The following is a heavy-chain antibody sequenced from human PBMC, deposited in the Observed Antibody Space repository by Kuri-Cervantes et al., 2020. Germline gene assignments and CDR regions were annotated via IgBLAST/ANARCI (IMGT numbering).Heavy chain of an antibody. D-gene: IGHD6-13*01. CDR1: GYTFTSYA. V-gene: IGHV1-3*01. CDR3: ATTQSDSSWFDY. CDR2: INAGNGNT. J-gene: IGHJ4*02. Sequence: ASVKVSCKASGYTFTSYAMHWVRQAPGQRLEWMGWINAGNGNTKYSQKFQGRVTITRDTSASTAYMELSSLRSEDTAVYYRATTQSDSSWFDYWGQGTLVTVSS.